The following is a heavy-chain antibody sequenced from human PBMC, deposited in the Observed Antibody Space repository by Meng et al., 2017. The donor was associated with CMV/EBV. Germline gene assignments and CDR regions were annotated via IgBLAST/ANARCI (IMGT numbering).Heavy chain of an antibody. CDR2: IYPNSGGT. Sequence: QVQLVQPGSEVQRPGDSVQVSCQTAGYRFSDHYMHWVRHAPGQGLEWMGWIYPNSGGTHYDKKFQDRVTMTRDTSISTVYMELSRLTSDDTAVYYCVSDHNWGPDYWGQGTLVTVSS. D-gene: IGHD1-1*01. V-gene: IGHV1-2*02. CDR1: GYRFSDHY. CDR3: VSDHNWGPDY. J-gene: IGHJ4*02.